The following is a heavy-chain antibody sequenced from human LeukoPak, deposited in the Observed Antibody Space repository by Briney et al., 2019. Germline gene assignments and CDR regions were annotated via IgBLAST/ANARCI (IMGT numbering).Heavy chain of an antibody. CDR2: INPNSGGT. V-gene: IGHV1-2*02. Sequence: WINPNSGGTNYAQKFQGRVTMTRDTSISTAYMELSRLRSDDTAVYYCARSGGDLYYYYMDVWGKGTTVTVSS. J-gene: IGHJ6*03. CDR3: ARSGGDLYYYYMDV. D-gene: IGHD2-21*01.